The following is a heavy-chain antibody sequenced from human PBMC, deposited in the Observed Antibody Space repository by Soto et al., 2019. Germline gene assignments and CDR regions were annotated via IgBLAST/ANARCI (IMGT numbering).Heavy chain of an antibody. CDR2: INHRGIT. CDR3: ARGRIHNSGWYGYVHH. V-gene: IGHV4-34*01. Sequence: QVQLQQWGARLLKPSETLSLICSVSGGSFSDYYWTWIRQPPGKGLEWIGEINHRGITKYSPSRNSRVTISVDTSKNQFSLNLTSVTAADTAVYYCARGRIHNSGWYGYVHHWGQGTLVTVSA. CDR1: GGSFSDYY. J-gene: IGHJ1*01. D-gene: IGHD6-19*01.